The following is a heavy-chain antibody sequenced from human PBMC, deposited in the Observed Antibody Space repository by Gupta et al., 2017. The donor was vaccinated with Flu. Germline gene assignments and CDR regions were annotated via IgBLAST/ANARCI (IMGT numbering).Heavy chain of an antibody. V-gene: IGHV3-23*01. CDR2: ISGNGDST. J-gene: IGHJ4*02. Sequence: GKGLEWVSAISGNGDSTYYADSVKGRFTISRDNSKSTLYLQMNSLRAEDTAVYYCAKERIEYCCGGSCYDFDYWGQGTLVTVSS. D-gene: IGHD2-15*01. CDR3: AKERIEYCCGGSCYDFDY.